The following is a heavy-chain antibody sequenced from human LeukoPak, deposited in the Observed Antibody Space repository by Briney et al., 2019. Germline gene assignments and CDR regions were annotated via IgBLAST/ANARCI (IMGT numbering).Heavy chain of an antibody. CDR2: MSYDGSHK. CDR1: GFTFNNAW. J-gene: IGHJ4*02. V-gene: IGHV3-30*18. D-gene: IGHD6-13*01. CDR3: AKDDGASSWYGADH. Sequence: GGSLRLSCAASGFTFNNAWMSWVRQAPGEGLEWVAVMSYDGSHKYYADSVKGRFTISRDNSKNTLYLQMDSLRPEDTAVYYCAKDDGASSWYGADHWGQGTLVTVSS.